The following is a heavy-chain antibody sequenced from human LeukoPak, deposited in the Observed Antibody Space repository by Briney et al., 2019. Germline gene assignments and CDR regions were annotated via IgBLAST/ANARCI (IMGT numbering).Heavy chain of an antibody. V-gene: IGHV1-2*02. J-gene: IGHJ6*03. CDR2: INPNGGGT. D-gene: IGHD3-16*02. Sequence: ASVKVSCKASGYTFTGYYMHWVRQAPGQGLEWMGWINPNGGGTNYAQKFQGRVTMTRDTSISTAYMELSRLRSDDTAVYYCARAAEGVIVIGYYYMDVWGKGTTVTVSS. CDR3: ARAAEGVIVIGYYYMDV. CDR1: GYTFTGYY.